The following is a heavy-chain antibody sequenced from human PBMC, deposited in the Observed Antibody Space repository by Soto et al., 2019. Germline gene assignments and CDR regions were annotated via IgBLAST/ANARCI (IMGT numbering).Heavy chain of an antibody. V-gene: IGHV3-48*02. CDR2: ISSSSSTI. Sequence: GGSLRLSCAASGFTFSSYSMNWVRQAPGKGLEWVSYISSSSSTIYYADSVKGRFTISRDNAKNSLYLQMNSLRDEDTAVYYCARALDPLTYYDLWSGYYGWAYYGMDVWGQGTTVTVSS. CDR1: GFTFSSYS. CDR3: ARALDPLTYYDLWSGYYGWAYYGMDV. D-gene: IGHD3-3*01. J-gene: IGHJ6*02.